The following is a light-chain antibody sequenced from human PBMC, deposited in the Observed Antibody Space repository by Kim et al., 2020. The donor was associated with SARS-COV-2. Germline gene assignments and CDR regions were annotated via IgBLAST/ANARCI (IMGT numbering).Light chain of an antibody. CDR3: QSYDSSLSGWL. CDR1: SSSVGAGYD. V-gene: IGLV1-40*01. J-gene: IGLJ3*02. CDR2: DND. Sequence: RVTTSCTGSSSSVGAGYDVHWYQQRPGTAPTLLMYDNDDRPSGVPDRFSGSKSGTSASLAITGLQAEDEADYYCQSYDSSLSGWLFGGGTKLTVL.